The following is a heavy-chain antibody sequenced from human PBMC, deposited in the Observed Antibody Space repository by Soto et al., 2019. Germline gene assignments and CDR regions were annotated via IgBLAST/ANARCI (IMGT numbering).Heavy chain of an antibody. CDR3: ARDLNWNNVLGFDS. Sequence: KLVQSGDEVKKPGASVKVSCRASGYFFNSVGISWLRQVPGQGLEWMGWVSTYSEHTKSVQKFQDRVTLTADTSTSTVHMELRSLRSADTAVYYCARDLNWNNVLGFDSWGQGTLITASS. V-gene: IGHV1-18*04. CDR1: GYFFNSVG. CDR2: VSTYSEHT. J-gene: IGHJ4*02. D-gene: IGHD1-20*01.